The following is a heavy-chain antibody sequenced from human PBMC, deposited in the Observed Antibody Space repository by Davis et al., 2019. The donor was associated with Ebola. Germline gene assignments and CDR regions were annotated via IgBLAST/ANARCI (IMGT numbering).Heavy chain of an antibody. J-gene: IGHJ6*02. CDR2: MNPNSGNT. CDR1: GYTFTSYD. D-gene: IGHD4-17*01. V-gene: IGHV1-8*01. Sequence: ASVKVSCKASGYTFTSYDINWVRQATGQGLEWMGWMNPNSGNTGYAQKFQGRVTMTRNTSISTAYMELSSLRSEDTAVYYCARVRATVTNAGYYYYGMDVWGQGTTVTVSS. CDR3: ARVRATVTNAGYYYYGMDV.